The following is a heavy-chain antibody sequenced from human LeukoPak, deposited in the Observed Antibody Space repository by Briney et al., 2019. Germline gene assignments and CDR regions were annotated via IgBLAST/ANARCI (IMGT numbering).Heavy chain of an antibody. Sequence: GGSLRLSCAASGFTFSSYTMHWIRQAPGKGLEWVSSISGSNSYIFYADSVKGRFTVSRDNAKDSLYLQMNSLRAEDTAVYYCARDPFGYSSGWADYWGQGTLVTVSS. CDR2: ISGSNSYI. CDR1: GFTFSSYT. CDR3: ARDPFGYSSGWADY. D-gene: IGHD6-19*01. V-gene: IGHV3-21*01. J-gene: IGHJ4*02.